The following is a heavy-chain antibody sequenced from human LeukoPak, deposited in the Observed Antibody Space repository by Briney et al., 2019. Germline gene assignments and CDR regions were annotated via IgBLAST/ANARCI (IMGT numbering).Heavy chain of an antibody. J-gene: IGHJ1*01. V-gene: IGHV4-30-2*01. CDR1: GGSISSGGYY. CDR2: IYHSGST. Sequence: PSETLSLTCTVSGGSISSGGYYWSWIRQPPGKGLEWIGYIYHSGSTYYNPSLKSRVTISVDRSKNQFSLKLSSVTAADTAVYYCARLVRGVTGQAEYFQHWGQGTLVTVSS. CDR3: ARLVRGVTGQAEYFQH. D-gene: IGHD3-10*01.